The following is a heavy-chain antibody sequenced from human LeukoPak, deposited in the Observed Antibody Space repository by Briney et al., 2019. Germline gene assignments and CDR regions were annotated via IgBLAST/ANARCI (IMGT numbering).Heavy chain of an antibody. D-gene: IGHD2-2*01. CDR3: ARGAFCSSTSLVCNMDV. J-gene: IGHJ6*03. V-gene: IGHV1-69*13. Sequence: SVKVSCKASGGTFSSYAISWVRQAPGQGLEWMGGIIPIFGTANYGQKFQGRVTITADESTSTAYMELSSLRSEDTAVYYCARGAFCSSTSLVCNMDVWGKGTTVTVSS. CDR1: GGTFSSYA. CDR2: IIPIFGTA.